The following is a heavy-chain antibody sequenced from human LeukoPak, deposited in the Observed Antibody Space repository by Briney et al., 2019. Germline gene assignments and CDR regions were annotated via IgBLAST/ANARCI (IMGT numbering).Heavy chain of an antibody. CDR1: GFNFNIYW. J-gene: IGHJ6*03. Sequence: PGGSLRLSCAASGFNFNIYWMHWVRQVPGKGLVWVSRVDSEGTTTTYADSVKGRFTISRDNAKNTMYLQMDSLRAEDTGAYYCARGKYSTIFTMDVWGKGTTVAVSS. CDR3: ARGKYSTIFTMDV. CDR2: VDSEGTTT. D-gene: IGHD6-13*01. V-gene: IGHV3-74*01.